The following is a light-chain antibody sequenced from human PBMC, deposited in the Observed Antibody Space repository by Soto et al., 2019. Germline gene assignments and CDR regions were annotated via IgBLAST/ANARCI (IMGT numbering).Light chain of an antibody. CDR1: QSIGKH. CDR2: AAS. Sequence: DIQMTQSPSSLSASVGDRVTITRRASQSIGKHLNWYQQKPGKAPKFLIYAASNLQSGVPSRFSGSGSGTDFTLTGNSLQPEDFATYYCQQGYTSAITFGQGTRLEIK. V-gene: IGKV1-39*01. CDR3: QQGYTSAIT. J-gene: IGKJ5*01.